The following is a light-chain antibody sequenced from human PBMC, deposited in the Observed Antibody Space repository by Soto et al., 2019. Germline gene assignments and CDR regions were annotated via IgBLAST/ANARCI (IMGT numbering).Light chain of an antibody. CDR3: QQRNMWPIT. CDR2: GAS. V-gene: IGKV3D-20*02. CDR1: QSVSSSY. Sequence: EIVLTQSPGTLSLSPGDRATLSCRASQSVSSSYLAWYQQKPGQVPRLFIYGASRRATGIPDRFSGSGSGTDFTLTISSLEPEDSAVYYCQQRNMWPITFGQGTRLEIK. J-gene: IGKJ5*01.